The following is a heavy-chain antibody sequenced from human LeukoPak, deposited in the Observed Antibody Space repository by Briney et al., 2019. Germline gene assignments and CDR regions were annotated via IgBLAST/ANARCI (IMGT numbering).Heavy chain of an antibody. CDR3: ARDISTSYFDS. D-gene: IGHD3-3*02. J-gene: IGHJ4*02. V-gene: IGHV3-33*01. CDR1: GFTFKSNG. Sequence: PGGSLRLSCATSGFTFKSNGLHWVRQAPGRGLEWVAFIWYDGSNQYYADSVKGRFTISRDKSKNTLFLQMNSLRAEDTALYFCARDISTSYFDSWGQGTLVTVSS. CDR2: IWYDGSNQ.